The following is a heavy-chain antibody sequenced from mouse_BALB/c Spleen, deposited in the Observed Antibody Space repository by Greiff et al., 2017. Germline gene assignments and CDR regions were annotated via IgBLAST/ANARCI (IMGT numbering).Heavy chain of an antibody. CDR2: IYPGDGDT. V-gene: IGHV1-80*01. J-gene: IGHJ3*01. CDR1: GYAFSSYW. D-gene: IGHD2-2*01. Sequence: VQLVESGAELVRPGSSVKISCKASGYAFSSYWMNWVKQRPGQGLEWIGQIYPGDGDTNYNGKFKGKATLTADKSSSTAYMQLSSLTSEDSAVYFCARGGLPLAYWGQGTLVTVSA. CDR3: ARGGLPLAY.